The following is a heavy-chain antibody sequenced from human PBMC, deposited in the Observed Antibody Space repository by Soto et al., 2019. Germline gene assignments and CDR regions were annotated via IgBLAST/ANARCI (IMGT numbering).Heavy chain of an antibody. CDR3: ARGDYHYGMDV. V-gene: IGHV1-69*08. D-gene: IGHD2-21*01. Sequence: QVQLVQSGAEVKKPGSSVKVSCKTSGGTFSAYSISWVRQAPGQGLEWMGRIIPILGTADYAQRFQGRVIITADKSTSTAYMELSSLRSEDTAVYYCARGDYHYGMDVWGQGTTVTVSS. J-gene: IGHJ6*02. CDR1: GGTFSAYS. CDR2: IIPILGTA.